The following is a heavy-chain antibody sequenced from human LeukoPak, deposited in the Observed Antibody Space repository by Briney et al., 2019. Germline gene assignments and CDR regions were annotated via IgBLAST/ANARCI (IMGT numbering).Heavy chain of an antibody. J-gene: IGHJ4*02. Sequence: GGSLRLSCAASGFIVSSNYMNWVRQPPGKDLEWVSIIYSGGTIYYADSVKGRFTISRDGSKNTLFLQMNNLRAEDTAVYYCARGGEDSQLWFEPKQYYFDYWGQGTLVTVSS. CDR3: ARGGEDSQLWFEPKQYYFDY. CDR1: GFIVSSNY. D-gene: IGHD5-18*01. V-gene: IGHV3-53*01. CDR2: IYSGGTI.